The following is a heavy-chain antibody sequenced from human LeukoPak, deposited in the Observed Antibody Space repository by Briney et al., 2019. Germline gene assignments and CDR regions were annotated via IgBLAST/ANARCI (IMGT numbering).Heavy chain of an antibody. CDR3: ARQLGYCSAGTCYFDS. CDR1: GFTFDSYA. CDR2: FASGRSP. V-gene: IGHV3-23*05. Sequence: GGSLRLSCVASGFTFDSYALAWVRQAPGKGLEWVSSFASGRSPSYAHTVKGRLTMSRDDAKNTVYLQMDNLGAEDTAMYFCARQLGYCSAGTCYFDSWGQGSLVAVSS. J-gene: IGHJ4*02. D-gene: IGHD2-15*01.